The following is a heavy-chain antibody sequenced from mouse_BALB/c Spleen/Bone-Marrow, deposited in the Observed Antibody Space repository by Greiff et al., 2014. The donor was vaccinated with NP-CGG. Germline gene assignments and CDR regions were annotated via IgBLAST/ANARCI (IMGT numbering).Heavy chain of an antibody. CDR3: ARVRNWADY. J-gene: IGHJ2*01. D-gene: IGHD4-1*01. CDR1: GYAFSSYW. CDR2: IYPGDGDT. V-gene: IGHV1-80*01. Sequence: VKLQESGAELVRPGSSVKISCKASGYAFSSYWMNWVKQRPGQGLEWIGQIYPGDGDTNYNGKFKGKATLTADKSSSTAYTQLSSLTSEDSAVYFCARVRNWADYWGQGTTLTVSS.